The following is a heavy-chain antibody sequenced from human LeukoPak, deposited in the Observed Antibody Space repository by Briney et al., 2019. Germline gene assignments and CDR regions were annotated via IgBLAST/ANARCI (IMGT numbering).Heavy chain of an antibody. D-gene: IGHD4-17*01. V-gene: IGHV4-30-2*01. Sequence: SETLSLTCAVSGGSISSGGYSWSWIRQPPGTGLEWIGYIYHSGSTYYNPSLKSRVTISVDRSKNQFSLKLSSVTAADTAVYYCARVGYGDYGAIFDYWGQGTLVTVSS. CDR1: GGSISSGGYS. J-gene: IGHJ4*02. CDR3: ARVGYGDYGAIFDY. CDR2: IYHSGST.